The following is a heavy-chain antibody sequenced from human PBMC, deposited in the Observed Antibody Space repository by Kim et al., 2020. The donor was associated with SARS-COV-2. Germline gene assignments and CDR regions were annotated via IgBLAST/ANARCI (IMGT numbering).Heavy chain of an antibody. CDR3: AKALAFYYDSSVDY. V-gene: IGHV3-23*01. Sequence: GGSLRLSCAASGFIFSNYAMSWVRQAPGKGLKWVSALSGSGGKTYYAASAKGRFTISRDNSKNTLYLQINSLRAEVTALYYCAKALAFYYDSSVDYWGQGTLVTVSS. D-gene: IGHD3-22*01. CDR1: GFIFSNYA. CDR2: LSGSGGKT. J-gene: IGHJ4*01.